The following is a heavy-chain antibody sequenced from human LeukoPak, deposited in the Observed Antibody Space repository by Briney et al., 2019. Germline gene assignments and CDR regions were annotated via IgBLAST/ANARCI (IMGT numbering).Heavy chain of an antibody. CDR3: AKGEVVGLYYFDY. V-gene: IGHV3-23*01. CDR1: GFTFSSYA. D-gene: IGHD1-26*01. J-gene: IGHJ4*02. Sequence: GGSLRLSCAASGFTFSSYAMGRVRQAPWKGLEWVSAISGSGGATYYADSVKGRFTISRDNSKNTLYLQMNSLRAEDTAVYYCAKGEVVGLYYFDYWGQGTLVTVSS. CDR2: ISGSGGAT.